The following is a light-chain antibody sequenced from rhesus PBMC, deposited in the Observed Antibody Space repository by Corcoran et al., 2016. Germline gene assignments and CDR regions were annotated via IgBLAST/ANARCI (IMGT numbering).Light chain of an antibody. Sequence: DIQMTQSPSSLSASVGDTVTITCRASQSISSWLDWYQQKPGKAPKLLFYKASSLQSGVPSRFSGSGSGTDFTLTISSLQPEDFATYYCLQYSSSPLTFSGGTKVEI. CDR2: KAS. CDR1: QSISSW. J-gene: IGKJ4*01. V-gene: IGKV1-22*01. CDR3: LQYSSSPLT.